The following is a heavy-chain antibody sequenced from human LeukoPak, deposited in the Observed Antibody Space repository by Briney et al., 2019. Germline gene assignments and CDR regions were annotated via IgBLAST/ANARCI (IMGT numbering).Heavy chain of an antibody. V-gene: IGHV3-21*01. CDR3: ARDKQLVQGGGVY. Sequence: RGSLRLSCAASGFTFSSYSKNWVRQAPGKGLEWVSSISSSSSYIYHADSVKGRFTISRDNAKNSLYLQMKSLRAEDTAVYYCARDKQLVQGGGVYWGQGTLVTVSS. D-gene: IGHD6-6*01. CDR1: GFTFSSYS. CDR2: ISSSSSYI. J-gene: IGHJ4*02.